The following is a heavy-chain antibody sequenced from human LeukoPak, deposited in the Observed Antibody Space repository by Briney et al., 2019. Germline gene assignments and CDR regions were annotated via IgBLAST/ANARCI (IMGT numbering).Heavy chain of an antibody. V-gene: IGHV3-43*02. J-gene: IGHJ4*02. Sequence: PGGSLRLSCVASGFTFHDYAMSWVRQVPGKGLEWVSLISGDGGSASYAGSVKGRFTISRDNSKNSLYLQMNSLRTEDTALYYCAKASSGSSSRPVDYWGQGTLVTVSS. D-gene: IGHD3-10*01. CDR2: ISGDGGSA. CDR1: GFTFHDYA. CDR3: AKASSGSSSRPVDY.